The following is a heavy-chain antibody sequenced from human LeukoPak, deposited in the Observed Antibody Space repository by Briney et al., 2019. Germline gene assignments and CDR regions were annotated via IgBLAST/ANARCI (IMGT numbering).Heavy chain of an antibody. CDR2: IIPILTTP. D-gene: IGHD2-21*01. J-gene: IGHJ6*02. CDR1: GGTFSNDG. CDR3: ARGAGFKSGRTIHFFGMDV. V-gene: IGHV1-69*13. Sequence: ASVKVSCKASGGTFSNDGISWVRQAPGQGLEWMGGIIPILTTPKYPQKFQGRVTISAEESTSTAYMELSSLRAEDTALYYCARGAGFKSGRTIHFFGMDVWGQGTTVTVSS.